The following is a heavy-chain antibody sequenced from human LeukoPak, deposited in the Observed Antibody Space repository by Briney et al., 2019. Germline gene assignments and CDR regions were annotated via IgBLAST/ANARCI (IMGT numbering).Heavy chain of an antibody. Sequence: GSSVKVSCKASGGTFSSYAISWVRQAPGQGLEWMGGIIPIFGTANYAQKFQGRVTITADESTSTAYMELSSLRSEDTAVYYCASHGAGSQWGYGAFDIWGQGTMVTVSS. V-gene: IGHV1-69*01. CDR1: GGTFSSYA. CDR2: IIPIFGTA. J-gene: IGHJ3*02. CDR3: ASHGAGSQWGYGAFDI. D-gene: IGHD3-10*01.